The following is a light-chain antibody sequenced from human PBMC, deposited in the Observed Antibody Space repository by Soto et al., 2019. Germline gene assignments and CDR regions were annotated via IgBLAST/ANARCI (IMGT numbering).Light chain of an antibody. CDR2: GAS. CDR3: QHFGNSLWT. J-gene: IGKJ1*01. Sequence: EIVMTQSPATLSVSPGEGATLSCRASQSVSTDLAWYRQKPGQAPRLLIYGASSRAPDIPARFSGSGSGTEFTLHISGLGPEDFAVYYCQHFGNSLWTFGQGTKVDIK. V-gene: IGKV3-15*01. CDR1: QSVSTD.